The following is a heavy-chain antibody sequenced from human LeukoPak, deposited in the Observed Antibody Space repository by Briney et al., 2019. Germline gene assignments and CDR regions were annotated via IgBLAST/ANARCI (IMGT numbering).Heavy chain of an antibody. D-gene: IGHD3-3*01. J-gene: IGHJ6*03. V-gene: IGHV1-18*01. CDR2: ISAYNGNT. Sequence: ASVKVSCKASGYTFTSYGISWVRQAPGQGLEWVGWISAYNGNTNYAQKLQGRVTMTTDTSTSTAYMELRSLRSDDTAVYYCAREDYDFWSNYYYYYMDVWGKGTTVTVSS. CDR3: AREDYDFWSNYYYYYMDV. CDR1: GYTFTSYG.